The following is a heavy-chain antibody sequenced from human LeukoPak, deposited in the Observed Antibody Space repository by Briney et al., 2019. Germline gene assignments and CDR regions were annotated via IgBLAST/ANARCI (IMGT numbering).Heavy chain of an antibody. CDR2: IYTSGST. CDR1: GGSVSSGNHY. CDR3: AREKQVLSLWGSRASPAPADWHAFDI. V-gene: IGHV4-61*02. Sequence: KPSQTLSLTCTVSGGSVSSGNHYWSWIRQPAGKGPEWIGRIYTSGSTNYNPSLKSRVTISLDTSKKQFSLKVISVTAADTAVYYCAREKQVLSLWGSRASPAPADWHAFDIWGQGTMVSLSS. D-gene: IGHD3-10*01. J-gene: IGHJ3*02.